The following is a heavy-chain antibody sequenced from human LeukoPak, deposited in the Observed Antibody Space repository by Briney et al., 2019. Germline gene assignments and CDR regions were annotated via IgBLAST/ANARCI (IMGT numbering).Heavy chain of an antibody. CDR1: GYSFTSYW. D-gene: IGHD5-18*01. Sequence: GESLKISFKGSGYSFTSYWISWGRQMPGKGLEWMGRIDPSDSYTNYSPSFQGHVTISADKSISTAYLQWSSLKASDTAMYYCARQDGYSYGYYFDYWGQGTLVTVSS. CDR2: IDPSDSYT. V-gene: IGHV5-10-1*01. J-gene: IGHJ4*02. CDR3: ARQDGYSYGYYFDY.